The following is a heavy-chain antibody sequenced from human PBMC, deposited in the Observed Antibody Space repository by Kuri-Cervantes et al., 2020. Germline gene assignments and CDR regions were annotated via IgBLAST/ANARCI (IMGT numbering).Heavy chain of an antibody. V-gene: IGHV1-46*01. J-gene: IGHJ4*02. CDR1: GYTFTSYY. D-gene: IGHD3-22*01. Sequence: ASVKVSCKASGYTFTSYYMHWVRRAPGQGLEWMGIINPSGGSTSYAQKFQGRVTMTRDTSTSTVYMELSSLRSEDTAVYYCARVDHYYDSSGWVFDYWGQGTLVTVSS. CDR3: ARVDHYYDSSGWVFDY. CDR2: INPSGGST.